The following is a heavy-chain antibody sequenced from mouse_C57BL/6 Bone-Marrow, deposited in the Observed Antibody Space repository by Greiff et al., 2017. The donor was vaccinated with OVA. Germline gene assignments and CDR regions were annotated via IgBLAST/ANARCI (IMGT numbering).Heavy chain of an antibody. V-gene: IGHV1-81*01. D-gene: IGHD3-1*01. CDR1: GYTFTSYG. J-gene: IGHJ1*03. CDR2: IYPRSGNT. Sequence: VQLQQSGAELARPGASVKLSCKASGYTFTSYGISWVKQRTGQGLEWIGEIYPRSGNTYYNEKFKGKATLTADKSSRTAYMELRSLTSEAAAVYFGARRGLWYFDVWGTGTTVTVSS. CDR3: ARRGLWYFDV.